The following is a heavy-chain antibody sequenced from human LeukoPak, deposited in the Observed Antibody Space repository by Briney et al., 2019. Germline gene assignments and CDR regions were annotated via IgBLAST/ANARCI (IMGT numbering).Heavy chain of an antibody. J-gene: IGHJ4*02. CDR1: GGSISNYY. D-gene: IGHD5-12*01. V-gene: IGHV4-59*01. Sequence: SETLSLTCTVSGGSISNYYWSWIRQPPGKGLEWIGYIYYSGSTNYNPSLKSRVTISVDTSKNQFSLKLSSVTAADTAVYYCARDSSGYDIDYWGQGTLVTVSS. CDR2: IYYSGST. CDR3: ARDSSGYDIDY.